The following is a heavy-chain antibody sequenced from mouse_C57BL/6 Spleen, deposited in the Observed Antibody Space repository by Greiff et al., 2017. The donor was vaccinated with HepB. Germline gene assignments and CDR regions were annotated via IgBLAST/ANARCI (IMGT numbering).Heavy chain of an antibody. CDR3: TRLGTTVVAHWYFDV. D-gene: IGHD1-1*01. Sequence: QVQLKQSGAELVRPGASVTLSCKASGYTFTDYEMHWVKQTPVHGLEWIGAIDPETGGTAYNQKFKGKAILTADKSSSTAYMELRSLTSEDSAVYYCTRLGTTVVAHWYFDVWGTGTTVTVSS. V-gene: IGHV1-15*01. CDR1: GYTFTDYE. J-gene: IGHJ1*03. CDR2: IDPETGGT.